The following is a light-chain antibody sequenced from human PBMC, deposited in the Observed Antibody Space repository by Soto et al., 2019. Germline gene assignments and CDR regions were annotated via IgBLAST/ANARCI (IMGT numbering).Light chain of an antibody. CDR2: AAS. CDR1: QGISNY. CDR3: QKYNSAPRT. V-gene: IGKV1-27*01. Sequence: DIQMTQSAASLSASVGDRVTITFRSSQGISNYLAWYQQKPGKVPKLLIYAASTLQSGVPSRFSGSGSGTDFNLTISSLQPEDVAPYYCQKYNSAPRTFGQGTNVEIQ. J-gene: IGKJ1*01.